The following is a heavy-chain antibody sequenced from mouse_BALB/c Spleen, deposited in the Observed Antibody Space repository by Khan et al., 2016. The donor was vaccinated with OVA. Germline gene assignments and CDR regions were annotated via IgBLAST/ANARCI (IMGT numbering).Heavy chain of an antibody. Sequence: LVESGPELKKPGETVKISCKASGYTFTNYGMNWVKQAPGKGLKWMGWINTYTGEPTYGDDFKGRFAFSLETSASTASLQIINLKNEDTATYFCTRSQGNYLFAYWGQGTLVTVSA. CDR1: GYTFTNYG. CDR2: INTYTGEP. CDR3: TRSQGNYLFAY. V-gene: IGHV9-3-1*01. D-gene: IGHD2-1*01. J-gene: IGHJ3*01.